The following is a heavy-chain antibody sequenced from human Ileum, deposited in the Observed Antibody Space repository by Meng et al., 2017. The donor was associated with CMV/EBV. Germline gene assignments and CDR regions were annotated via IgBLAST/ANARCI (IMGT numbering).Heavy chain of an antibody. CDR3: ATSRGDYFDY. V-gene: IGHV3-21*01. Sequence: DVQLVESGXXXXXPXXSXTLSCAVSGISLSHYTMKWVRQAPGKGLEWVSSISSTSAYRYYTDSVKGRFTIFRDNAKSSLYLQLDSLTADDTAVYYCATSRGDYFDYWGLGTLVTVSS. CDR1: GISLSHYT. J-gene: IGHJ4*02. D-gene: IGHD2-2*01. CDR2: ISSTSAYR.